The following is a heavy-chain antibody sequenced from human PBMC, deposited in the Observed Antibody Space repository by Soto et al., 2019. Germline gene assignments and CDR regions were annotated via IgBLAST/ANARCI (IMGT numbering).Heavy chain of an antibody. CDR2: IWYDGSNK. Sequence: HPGGSLRLSCAASGFTFSSYGMHWVRQAPGKGLEWVAVIWYDGSNKYYADFVKGRFTISRDNSKNTLYLQMNSLRAEDTAVYYCARDRRYSFGVVIIPNVYYYYYGMDVWGQGTTVTVSS. J-gene: IGHJ6*02. CDR1: GFTFSSYG. V-gene: IGHV3-33*01. D-gene: IGHD3-3*01. CDR3: ARDRRYSFGVVIIPNVYYYYYGMDV.